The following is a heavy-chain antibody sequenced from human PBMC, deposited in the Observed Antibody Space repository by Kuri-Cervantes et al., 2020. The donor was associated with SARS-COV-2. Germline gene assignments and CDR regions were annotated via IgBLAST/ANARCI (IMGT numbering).Heavy chain of an antibody. J-gene: IGHJ4*02. CDR1: GASISSSTYY. Sequence: GSLRLSCTVSGASISSSTYYWGWIRQSPGKGIEWLGSIYESGDTYYSSSLKSRLSLSVDTSKNQFSLKLSSVTAADTAVYYCASTTKSYYDSTQVAYWGQGTLVTVSS. D-gene: IGHD3-22*01. CDR2: IYESGDT. V-gene: IGHV4-39*07. CDR3: ASTTKSYYDSTQVAY.